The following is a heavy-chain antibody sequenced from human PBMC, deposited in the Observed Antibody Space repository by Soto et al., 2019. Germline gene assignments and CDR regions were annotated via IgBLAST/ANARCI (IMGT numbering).Heavy chain of an antibody. CDR3: ARGRTNYYLSGTSLPWAS. V-gene: IGHV4-34*01. Sequence: QVQLQQWGAGLLKPSETLSLTCAVYGGSFSGYYWSWIRQPPGMGLEWIGEIKHSGITNYNPSLQRRVSQSQDASKNQFSLKLTSATAADTGLYYGARGRTNYYLSGTSLPWASWGRGTLVTVSS. D-gene: IGHD3-10*01. J-gene: IGHJ5*02. CDR1: GGSFSGYY. CDR2: IKHSGIT.